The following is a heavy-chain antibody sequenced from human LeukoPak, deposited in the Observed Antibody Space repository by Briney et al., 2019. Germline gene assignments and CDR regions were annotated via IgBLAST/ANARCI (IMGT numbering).Heavy chain of an antibody. CDR3: ARGFTYDITLHALDI. Sequence: GASVKVSCKASGYSFTTYDINWVRQAPGQGLEWMGWMNPNNGNTGYAQKFQGRVTITRDSSITTAYLELSSLTSEDTAVYFCARGFTYDITLHALDIWGQGTMVTVSS. D-gene: IGHD3-9*01. CDR1: GYSFTTYD. J-gene: IGHJ3*02. V-gene: IGHV1-8*03. CDR2: MNPNNGNT.